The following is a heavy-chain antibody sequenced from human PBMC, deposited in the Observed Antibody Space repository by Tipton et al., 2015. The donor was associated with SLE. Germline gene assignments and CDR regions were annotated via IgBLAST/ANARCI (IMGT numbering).Heavy chain of an antibody. Sequence: TLSLTCTVSNGSISSGSYYWSWIRQPAGKGLEWIGHVYPGGTSDYNASLKSRVDISIDTSKNQLSLKLTSVTAADTAMYYCARGTRETRADLWGQGTLVTVSP. D-gene: IGHD1-14*01. CDR1: NGSISSGSYY. CDR3: ARGTRETRADL. J-gene: IGHJ5*02. CDR2: VYPGGTS. V-gene: IGHV4-61*09.